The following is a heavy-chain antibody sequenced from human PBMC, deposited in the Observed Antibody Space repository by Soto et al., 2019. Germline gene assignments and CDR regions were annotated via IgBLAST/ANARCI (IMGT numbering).Heavy chain of an antibody. J-gene: IGHJ5*02. D-gene: IGHD5-12*01. V-gene: IGHV3-33*01. CDR3: ARREYSGYDYNWFDP. CDR2: IWYDGSNK. CDR1: GFTFSSYG. Sequence: GGSLRLSCAASGFTFSSYGMHWVRQAPGKGLEWVAVIWYDGSNKYYADSVKGRFTISRDNSKNTLYLQMNSLRAEDTAVYYCARREYSGYDYNWFDPWGQGTLVTVSS.